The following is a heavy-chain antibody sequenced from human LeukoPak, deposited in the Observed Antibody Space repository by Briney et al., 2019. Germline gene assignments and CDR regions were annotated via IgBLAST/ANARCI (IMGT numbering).Heavy chain of an antibody. D-gene: IGHD3-22*01. J-gene: IGHJ4*02. Sequence: PPGGSLRLSCAASGFTFSSYAMSWVRQAPGKGLAWVSTISGGSGSTYCADSVKGRFTISRDNSKNTLYLQMNSLRDEDTAVYYCAKHRFESGGYHSTDWGQGTLVTVPS. CDR2: ISGGSGST. CDR3: AKHRFESGGYHSTD. CDR1: GFTFSSYA. V-gene: IGHV3-23*01.